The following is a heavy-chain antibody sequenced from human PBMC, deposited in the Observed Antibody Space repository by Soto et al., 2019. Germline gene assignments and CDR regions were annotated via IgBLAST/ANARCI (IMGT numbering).Heavy chain of an antibody. D-gene: IGHD3-16*02. J-gene: IGHJ3*02. CDR3: ARETVMITFGGVIAHDAFDI. CDR1: GYTFTSYD. Sequence: ASVKVSCKASGYTFTSYDINWVRQATGQGLEWMGWMNPNSGNTGYAQKFQGRVNMTRNTSISTAYMELSSLRSEDTAVYYCARETVMITFGGVIAHDAFDIWGQGTMVTVSS. CDR2: MNPNSGNT. V-gene: IGHV1-8*01.